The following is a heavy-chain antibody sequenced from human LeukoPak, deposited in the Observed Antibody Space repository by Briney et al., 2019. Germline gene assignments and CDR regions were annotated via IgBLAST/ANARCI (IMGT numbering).Heavy chain of an antibody. D-gene: IGHD3-9*01. CDR1: GGSISSYY. V-gene: IGHV4-59*01. CDR3: ARTSTLYYDILTGYAFEI. J-gene: IGHJ3*02. CDR2: IYYSGST. Sequence: NPSETLSLTCTVSGGSISSYYWSWIRQPPGKGLEWIGYIYYSGSTNYNPSLKSRVTISVDTSKNQFSLKLSSVTAADTAVYYCARTSTLYYDILTGYAFEIWGQGTMVTVSS.